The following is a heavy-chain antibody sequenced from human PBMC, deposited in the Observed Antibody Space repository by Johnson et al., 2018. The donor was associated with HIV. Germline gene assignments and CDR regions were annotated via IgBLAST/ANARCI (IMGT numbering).Heavy chain of an antibody. CDR2: IRNKPSSYST. Sequence: VQLVESGGGLFQPGGSPRLSCVGSAFSFSDHFMDWVRQAPGNGLEWVGRIRNKPSSYSTDYAASVKGRFTVSRDDSKNSVYLQMSSLKTEDTAVYYCTRDRDGVGVSWGQGTMVTVSS. J-gene: IGHJ3*01. CDR1: AFSFSDHF. V-gene: IGHV3-72*01. D-gene: IGHD3-10*01. CDR3: TRDRDGVGVS.